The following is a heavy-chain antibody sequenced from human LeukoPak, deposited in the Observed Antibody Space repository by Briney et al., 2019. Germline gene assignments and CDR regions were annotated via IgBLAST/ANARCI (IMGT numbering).Heavy chain of an antibody. CDR3: ARLLWTHVTTFCFAFDI. CDR1: RFTFSNYW. J-gene: IGHJ3*02. Sequence: HTGGSLRLSCAASRFTFSNYWMSWVRQAPGKGLEWVANIKQDGSEKYYVDSVKGRFTISRDNAKNSLYLQMNSLRAEDTAVYYCARLLWTHVTTFCFAFDIWGQGTMVTVSS. CDR2: IKQDGSEK. V-gene: IGHV3-7*01. D-gene: IGHD3-16*01.